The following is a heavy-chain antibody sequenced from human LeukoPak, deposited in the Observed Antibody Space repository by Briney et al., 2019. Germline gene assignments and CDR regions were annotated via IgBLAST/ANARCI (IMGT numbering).Heavy chain of an antibody. CDR1: GFTFSSYG. V-gene: IGHV3-30*03. J-gene: IGHJ4*02. CDR2: ILYDGISK. Sequence: GGSLRLSCATSGFTFSSYGMHWVRQAPDKGLEWVAVILYDGISKLYADSVKGRFTISRDNSKNTLYLQMNSLRPEDTAMYYCAAIAISSGFDYWGQGTLVTVSS. D-gene: IGHD2-21*01. CDR3: AAIAISSGFDY.